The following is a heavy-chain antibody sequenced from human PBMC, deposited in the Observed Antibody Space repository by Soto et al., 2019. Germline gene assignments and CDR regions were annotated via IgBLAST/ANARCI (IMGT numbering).Heavy chain of an antibody. J-gene: IGHJ2*01. Sequence: QAQLVQSGAEVKNPGASMKVSCKASGYTCTSYFMHWVRQAPGQTLEWIGWINAGNGDTKYSQEFQGRVTITRDTSASTAYIELSSLRSEDAAVYYCARDSAISAYVRYFDLWGRGTLVTVSS. CDR1: GYTCTSYF. CDR2: INAGNGDT. CDR3: ARDSAISAYVRYFDL. V-gene: IGHV1-3*01. D-gene: IGHD5-12*01.